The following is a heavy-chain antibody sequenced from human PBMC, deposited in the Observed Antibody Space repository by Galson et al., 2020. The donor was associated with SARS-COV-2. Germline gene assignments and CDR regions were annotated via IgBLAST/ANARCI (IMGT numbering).Heavy chain of an antibody. CDR3: ARESGIAVAGILYYYYYGMDV. D-gene: IGHD6-19*01. V-gene: IGHV6-1*01. J-gene: IGHJ6*02. CDR1: GDSVSSNSAA. CDR2: TYYMSKWYN. Sequence: SQTLSLTCAISGDSVSSNSAAWNWIRQSPSRGLEWLGRTYYMSKWYNDYAVSVKSRITINPDTSKNQFSLQLNSVTPEDTAVYYCARESGIAVAGILYYYYYGMDVWGQGTTVTVSS.